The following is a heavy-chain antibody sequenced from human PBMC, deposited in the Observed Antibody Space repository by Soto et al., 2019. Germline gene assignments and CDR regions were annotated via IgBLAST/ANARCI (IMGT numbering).Heavy chain of an antibody. J-gene: IGHJ4*02. V-gene: IGHV3-64D*06. CDR2: IRNNGIST. D-gene: IGHD3-22*01. Sequence: GGSLRLSCAASGFTFSSYAMSWVRQAPGKGLQFVAVIRNNGISTYYADSVKGRFTTSRDNSNNTLSLQMRSLRREDTAVYYCVKGGTSVSSAGFDYWGLGTLVTVSS. CDR1: GFTFSSYA. CDR3: VKGGTSVSSAGFDY.